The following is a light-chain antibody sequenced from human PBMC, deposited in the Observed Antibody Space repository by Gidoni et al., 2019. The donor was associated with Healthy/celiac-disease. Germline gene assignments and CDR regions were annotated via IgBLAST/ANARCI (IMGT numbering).Light chain of an antibody. Sequence: EIVLTQSPGTLSLSPGERATLSCRASQSVSSSYLAWYQQKPGQAPRLLIYGASSSGSGTDFTLTISRLEPEDFAVYYCQQYGSSPLMYTFGQGTKLEIK. J-gene: IGKJ2*01. V-gene: IGKV3-20*01. CDR1: QSVSSSY. CDR3: QQYGSSPLMYT. CDR2: GAS.